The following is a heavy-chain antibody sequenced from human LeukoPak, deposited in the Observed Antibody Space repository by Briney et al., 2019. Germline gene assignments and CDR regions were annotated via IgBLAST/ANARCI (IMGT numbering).Heavy chain of an antibody. J-gene: IGHJ4*02. CDR2: IYYDGNNK. CDR1: GFTFSSCG. V-gene: IGHV3-33*01. CDR3: ARDAYYYGSGSYVDY. D-gene: IGHD3-10*01. Sequence: GRSLRLSCAASGFTFSSCGMHWARQAPGKGLEWVAVIYYDGNNKFYADSVKGRFTISRDNSKNTLYLQMNSLRAEDTAVYYCARDAYYYGSGSYVDYWGQGTLVTVSS.